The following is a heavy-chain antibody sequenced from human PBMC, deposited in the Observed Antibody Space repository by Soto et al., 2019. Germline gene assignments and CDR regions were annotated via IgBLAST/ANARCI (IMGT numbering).Heavy chain of an antibody. CDR3: AETGGHYYGMDV. J-gene: IGHJ6*02. Sequence: ASVKVSCKSSDNTFTSYGINWVRQTPGQGLEWLGWISGYNAKTRDAQKFQDRVTMTANTSTTTAFLEVRSLTSDDSAVYYCAETGGHYYGMDVWGQGTTVTVSS. D-gene: IGHD2-8*02. CDR2: ISGYNAKT. CDR1: DNTFTSYG. V-gene: IGHV1-18*01.